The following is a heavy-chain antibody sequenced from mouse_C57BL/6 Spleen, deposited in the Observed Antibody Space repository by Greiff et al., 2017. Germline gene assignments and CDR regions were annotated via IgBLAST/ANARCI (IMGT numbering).Heavy chain of an antibody. CDR1: GFTFSDYG. V-gene: IGHV5-17*01. Sequence: EVHLVASGGGLVKPGGSLTLSCAASGFTFSDYGMHWVRQAPEKGLEWVAYISSGSSTIYYADTVKGRFTISRDNAKNTLFLQMTSLRSEDTAMYYCARSSHYAMDYWGQGTSVTVSS. D-gene: IGHD1-1*01. J-gene: IGHJ4*01. CDR3: ARSSHYAMDY. CDR2: ISSGSSTI.